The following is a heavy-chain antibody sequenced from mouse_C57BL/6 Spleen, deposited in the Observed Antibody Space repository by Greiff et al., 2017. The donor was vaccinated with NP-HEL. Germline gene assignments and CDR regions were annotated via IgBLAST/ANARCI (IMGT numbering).Heavy chain of an antibody. Sequence: DVQLVESGGGLVKPGGSLKLSCAASGFTFSDYGMHWVRQAPEKGLEWVAYISSGSSTIYYADTVKGRFTISRDNAKNTLSLQMTSLRSEDTAMYYCARQDWDGAMDYWGQGTSVTVSS. CDR1: GFTFSDYG. V-gene: IGHV5-17*01. CDR2: ISSGSSTI. CDR3: ARQDWDGAMDY. D-gene: IGHD4-1*01. J-gene: IGHJ4*01.